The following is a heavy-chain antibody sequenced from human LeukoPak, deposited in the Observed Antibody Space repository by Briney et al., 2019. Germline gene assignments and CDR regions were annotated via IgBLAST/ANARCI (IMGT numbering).Heavy chain of an antibody. V-gene: IGHV4-34*01. Sequence: SETLSLTCAVYGGSFSGYYWSWIRQPPGKGQEWIGEINHSGSTNYNPSLKSRVTISVDKSKNQFSLKLSSVTAADTAVYYCAREGYCSGGSCYNAFDIWGQGTMVTVSS. CDR1: GGSFSGYY. CDR2: INHSGST. CDR3: AREGYCSGGSCYNAFDI. J-gene: IGHJ3*02. D-gene: IGHD2-15*01.